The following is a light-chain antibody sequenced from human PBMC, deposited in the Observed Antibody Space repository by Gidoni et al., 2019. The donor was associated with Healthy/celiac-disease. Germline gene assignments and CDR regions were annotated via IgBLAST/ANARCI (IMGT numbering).Light chain of an antibody. Sequence: IVMTQSPLSLPVTPGEPASISCRSSQSLLHSNGYNYLDWYLQKPGQSPQLLIYLGSNRASGVPDRFSGSGSGTDFTLKISRVEAEDVGVYYCMQAIQTQLTFGGGTKVEIK. CDR2: LGS. V-gene: IGKV2-28*01. CDR1: QSLLHSNGYNY. J-gene: IGKJ4*01. CDR3: MQAIQTQLT.